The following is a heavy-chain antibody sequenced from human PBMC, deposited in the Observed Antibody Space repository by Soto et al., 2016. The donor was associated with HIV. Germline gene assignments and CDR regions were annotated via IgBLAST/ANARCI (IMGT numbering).Heavy chain of an antibody. CDR1: GFTFSSYG. CDR3: ARGGWSLSYFDY. V-gene: IGHV3-33*01. J-gene: IGHJ4*02. Sequence: VQLVESGGGVVQPGRSLRLSCAASGFTFSSYGMHWVRQAPGKGLEWVAVIWYDGSNKYYADSVKGRFTISRDNSKNTLYLQMNSLRAEDTAVYYCARGGWSLSYFDYVGQRTLVTVSS. CDR2: IWYDGSNK. D-gene: IGHD1-26*01.